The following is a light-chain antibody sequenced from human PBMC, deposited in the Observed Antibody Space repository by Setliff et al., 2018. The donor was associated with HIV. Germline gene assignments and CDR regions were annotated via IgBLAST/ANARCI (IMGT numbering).Light chain of an antibody. CDR2: DVT. CDR3: CSYAGSYTYI. J-gene: IGLJ1*01. Sequence: QSVLTQPRSVSGSPGQSVTISCTGSTSDVGAFESVSWYQQSPGTAPKLMIYDVTKRPSGVPDRFSGSKSGNTASLTISGLQAEDEADYYCCSYAGSYTYIFGSGTKVTVL. CDR1: TSDVGAFES. V-gene: IGLV2-11*01.